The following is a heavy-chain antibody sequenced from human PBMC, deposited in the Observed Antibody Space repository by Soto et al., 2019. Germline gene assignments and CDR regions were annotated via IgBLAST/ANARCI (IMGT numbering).Heavy chain of an antibody. CDR2: IIPIFPTA. J-gene: IGHJ6*01. Sequence: QVQLVQSGAELKKPGSSVRVSCQASGGTFSSYSVNWVRQAPGQGLEWMGGIIPIFPTADHAQRFQGRVRITADKSTNTAYMELSSLRSDDTAVYYCALRTSVFGVVAMGGLDVWGQGTTVTVSS. CDR3: ALRTSVFGVVAMGGLDV. CDR1: GGTFSSYS. V-gene: IGHV1-69*14. D-gene: IGHD3-3*01.